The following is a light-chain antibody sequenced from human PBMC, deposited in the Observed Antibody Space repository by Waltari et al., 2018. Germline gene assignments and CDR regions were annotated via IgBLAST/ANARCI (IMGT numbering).Light chain of an antibody. J-gene: IGLJ2*01. Sequence: QSALPQPASVSGSPGQSITISCTGTNSDTGGFNYLSWYQHHPGQAPTLILYDVTKRPSGVSDRFSGSKSGTTASLTISGLHTDDEADYYCCSYTITSTLVFGGGTKLTVL. CDR1: NSDTGGFNY. CDR3: CSYTITSTLV. CDR2: DVT. V-gene: IGLV2-14*03.